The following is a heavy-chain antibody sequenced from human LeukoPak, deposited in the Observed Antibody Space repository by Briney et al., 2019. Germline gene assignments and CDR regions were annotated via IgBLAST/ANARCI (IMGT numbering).Heavy chain of an antibody. CDR2: IYSGGDT. CDR3: ARDPLVATAFDY. CDR1: GFSVSSKY. J-gene: IGHJ4*02. Sequence: GGSLRLSCAASGFSVSSKYMSWVRQVPGKGLEWVSVIYSGGDTYYADSVKGRFTISRDNAKNSLYLQMNSLRAEDTAVYYCARDPLVATAFDYWGQGTLVTVSS. D-gene: IGHD5-12*01. V-gene: IGHV3-66*01.